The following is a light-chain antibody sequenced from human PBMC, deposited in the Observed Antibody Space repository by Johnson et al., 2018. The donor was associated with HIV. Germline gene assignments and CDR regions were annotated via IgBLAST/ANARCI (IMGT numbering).Light chain of an antibody. CDR1: SSDMGNYA. J-gene: IGLJ1*01. Sequence: QSVLTQPPSVSAAPGQKVTISCSGSSSDMGNYAVSWYQQLPGTAPKLLIYDNNKRPSGIPARFSGSKSGTSATLGITGLQTGDEAAYYCGTWDNCLSAYVFGTGTKVTVL. V-gene: IGLV1-51*01. CDR3: GTWDNCLSAYV. CDR2: DNN.